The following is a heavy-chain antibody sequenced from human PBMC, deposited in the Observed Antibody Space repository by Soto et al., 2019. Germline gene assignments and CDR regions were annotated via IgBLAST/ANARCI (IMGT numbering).Heavy chain of an antibody. CDR3: ARARGAATARDY. CDR2: IYYRGST. Sequence: QVQLQESGPGLVKPSETLSLTCTVSGGSVSSGSHYWSWIRQPPGKGLEWIGYIYYRGSTNYNPYLKSRVTISEDTSKNQFSLKLSSVTAADTAVYYCARARGAATARDYWGQGTLVTVSS. CDR1: GGSVSSGSHY. J-gene: IGHJ4*02. D-gene: IGHD6-13*01. V-gene: IGHV4-61*01.